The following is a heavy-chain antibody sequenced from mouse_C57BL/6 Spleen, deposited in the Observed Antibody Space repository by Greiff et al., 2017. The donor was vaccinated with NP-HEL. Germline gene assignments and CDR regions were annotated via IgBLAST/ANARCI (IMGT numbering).Heavy chain of an antibody. J-gene: IGHJ4*01. CDR2: IDPSDSYT. D-gene: IGHD1-1*01. Sequence: QVQLQQPGAELVRPGTSVKLSCKASGYTFTSYWMHWVKQRPGQGLEWIGVIDPSDSYTNYNQKFKGKATLTVDTSSSTAYMQLSSLTSEDSAVYYCARWGYGSSYDAMDYWGQGTSVTVSS. CDR3: ARWGYGSSYDAMDY. V-gene: IGHV1-59*01. CDR1: GYTFTSYW.